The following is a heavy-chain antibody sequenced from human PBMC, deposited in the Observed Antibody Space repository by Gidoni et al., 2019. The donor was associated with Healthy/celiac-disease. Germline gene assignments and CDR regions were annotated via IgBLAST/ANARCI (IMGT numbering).Heavy chain of an antibody. D-gene: IGHD5-12*01. V-gene: IGHV1-46*01. CDR1: GYTFTSYY. J-gene: IGHJ6*02. Sequence: QVQLVQSGAEVKKPGASVQVSCKASGYTFTSYYMHWVRQAPGQGLEWMGIINPSGGSTSYAQKFQGRVTMTRDTSTSTVYMELSSLRSEDTAVYYCARERIGGYDFYYGMDVWGQGTTVTVSS. CDR2: INPSGGST. CDR3: ARERIGGYDFYYGMDV.